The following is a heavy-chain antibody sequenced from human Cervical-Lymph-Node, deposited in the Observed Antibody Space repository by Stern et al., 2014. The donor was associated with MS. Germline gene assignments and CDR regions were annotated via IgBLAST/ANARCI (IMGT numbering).Heavy chain of an antibody. J-gene: IGHJ6*02. CDR2: IRSKAYGGTT. CDR3: TRWGLQKDYQYYGLDV. V-gene: IGHV3-49*04. D-gene: IGHD4-11*01. Sequence: EVQLEESGGGLVQPGRSLRLSCTASGFTFGDYAMSWVRQAPGKGLEWVGFIRSKAYGGTTEYAASVRGRCTISRDDSKSIAYLQMNSLNTEDTAVYYCTRWGLQKDYQYYGLDVWGQGTTVTVSS. CDR1: GFTFGDYA.